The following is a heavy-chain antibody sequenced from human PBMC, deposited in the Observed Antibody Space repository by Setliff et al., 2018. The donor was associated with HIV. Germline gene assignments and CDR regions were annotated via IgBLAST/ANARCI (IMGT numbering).Heavy chain of an antibody. V-gene: IGHV4-39*07. Sequence: SETLSLTCTVSGGSASNSRYYWAWIRQPPGKGLEYIGSIHYNEKTYYNPSLRSRVTISVDKSKNQLSLSLDSVTAADTAVYYCATDPKGDGWAYFDSWGQGTLVTVSS. D-gene: IGHD6-19*01. CDR2: IHYNEKT. CDR1: GGSASNSRYY. J-gene: IGHJ4*02. CDR3: ATDPKGDGWAYFDS.